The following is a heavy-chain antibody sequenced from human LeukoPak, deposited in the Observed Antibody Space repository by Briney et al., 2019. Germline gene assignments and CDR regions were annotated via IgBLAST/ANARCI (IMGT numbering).Heavy chain of an antibody. Sequence: SETLSLTCTVSSGSISSYYWSWIRQPPGKGLEWIGYIYYSGTTNYNPSLKSRVTISVDTSKNQFSLQLSSVTAADTAVYYCARGYFLYSSSSYFDYWGQGTLVTVSS. V-gene: IGHV4-59*12. CDR1: SGSISSYY. CDR2: IYYSGTT. J-gene: IGHJ4*02. D-gene: IGHD6-6*01. CDR3: ARGYFLYSSSSYFDY.